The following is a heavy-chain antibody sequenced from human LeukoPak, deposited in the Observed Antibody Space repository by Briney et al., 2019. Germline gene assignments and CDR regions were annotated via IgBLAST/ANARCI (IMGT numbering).Heavy chain of an antibody. D-gene: IGHD1-26*01. V-gene: IGHV1-46*01. J-gene: IGHJ5*02. CDR1: GYSFTSHY. CDR3: ARDNSVGDVAWWFDP. Sequence: AAVKVSCKASGYSFTSHYMHWVRQAPGQGLEWLGLINPSGSSTLYAQKFQGRVTMTRDMSTTTDYMELSSLRSEDTAVYYCARDNSVGDVAWWFDPWGQGTLVTVSS. CDR2: INPSGSST.